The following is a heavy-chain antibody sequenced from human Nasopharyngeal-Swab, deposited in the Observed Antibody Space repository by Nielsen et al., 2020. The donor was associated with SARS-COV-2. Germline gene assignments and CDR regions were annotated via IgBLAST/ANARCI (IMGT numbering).Heavy chain of an antibody. CDR2: ISYDGSNK. Sequence: GESLKISCAASGFTFNSYAMHWVRQAPGKGLEWVAVISYDGSNKYYADSVKGRFTISRDNSKNTLYLQMNSLRAEDTAVYYCARDWRRVRMGSVDYGMDVWGQGTTVTVSS. J-gene: IGHJ6*02. V-gene: IGHV3-30*04. D-gene: IGHD2-15*01. CDR1: GFTFNSYA. CDR3: ARDWRRVRMGSVDYGMDV.